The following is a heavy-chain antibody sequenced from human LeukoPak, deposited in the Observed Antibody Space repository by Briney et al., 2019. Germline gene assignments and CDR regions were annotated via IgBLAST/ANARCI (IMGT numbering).Heavy chain of an antibody. CDR1: GGTFSSYA. J-gene: IGHJ4*02. D-gene: IGHD3-3*01. CDR2: IIPIFGTA. Sequence: GASVKVSCKASGGTFSSYAISWVRQAPGQGLEWMGGIIPIFGTANYAQKFQGRVTITADESTSTAYMELSSLRSEDTAVYYCASFSGRGKENDCDFWSPHYYYFDYWGQGTLVTVSS. V-gene: IGHV1-69*13. CDR3: ASFSGRGKENDCDFWSPHYYYFDY.